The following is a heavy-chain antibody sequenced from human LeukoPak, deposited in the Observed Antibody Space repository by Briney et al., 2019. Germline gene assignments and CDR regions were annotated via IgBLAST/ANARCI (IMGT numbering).Heavy chain of an antibody. V-gene: IGHV5-51*01. CDR2: IYPGDSDT. Sequence: GESLKISCKASGYGFTNYWIGWVRQMPGKGLEWMGIIYPGDSDTRYSPSFQGQVTISADKSISTAYLQWSSLKASDTAMYYCVNVFLPAADYWGQGTLVTVSS. CDR3: VNVFLPAADY. J-gene: IGHJ4*02. D-gene: IGHD2-2*01. CDR1: GYGFTNYW.